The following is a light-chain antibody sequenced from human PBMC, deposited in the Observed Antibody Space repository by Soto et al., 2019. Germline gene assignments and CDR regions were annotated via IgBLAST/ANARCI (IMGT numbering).Light chain of an antibody. J-gene: IGKJ5*01. CDR1: QSVRST. CDR3: QQRSNWPIT. Sequence: EIVLTQSPATLSLSPGERATLSCRASQSVRSTNVAWYQQKPGQAPRLLIYDASNRATGIPARFSGSGSGTDFTLTISSLEPEDFAVYYCQQRSNWPITFGQGTRLEI. CDR2: DAS. V-gene: IGKV3-11*01.